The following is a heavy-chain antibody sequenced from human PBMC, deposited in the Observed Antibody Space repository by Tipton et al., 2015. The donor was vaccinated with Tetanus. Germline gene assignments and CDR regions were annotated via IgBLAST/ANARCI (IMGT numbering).Heavy chain of an antibody. D-gene: IGHD2-21*01. CDR3: ARDDFIRDSADT. V-gene: IGHV3-33*01. CDR1: GFQFSSYA. Sequence: SLRLSCEASGFQFSSYAMHWVRQAPGKGLEWLAVIWYDGSDRFYADSVKGRFTISRDNSRNTLALQMTSLRVDDPGVYFCARDDFIRDSADTWGQGTLVTVSS. J-gene: IGHJ5*02. CDR2: IWYDGSDR.